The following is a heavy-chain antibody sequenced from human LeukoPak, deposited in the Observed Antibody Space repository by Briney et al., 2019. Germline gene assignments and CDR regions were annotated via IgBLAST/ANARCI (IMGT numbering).Heavy chain of an antibody. J-gene: IGHJ3*02. D-gene: IGHD3-22*01. Sequence: ASVKVSCKVSGYTLTELSMHWARQAPGKGLEWMGGFDPEDGETIYAQKFQGRVTMTEDTSTDTAYMELSSLRSEDTAVYYCATASQYYYDSSGYLAFDIWGQGTMVTVSS. CDR3: ATASQYYYDSSGYLAFDI. V-gene: IGHV1-24*01. CDR1: GYTLTELS. CDR2: FDPEDGET.